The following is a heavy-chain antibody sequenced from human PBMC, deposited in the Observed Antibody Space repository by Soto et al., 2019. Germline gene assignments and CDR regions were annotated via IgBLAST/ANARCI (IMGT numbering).Heavy chain of an antibody. CDR3: VRRVSGNYDY. D-gene: IGHD1-7*01. CDR1: GFTFSSYD. Sequence: EVQLAESGGGMVQPGGSLRLSCVASGFTFSSYDMHWVRQAPGKGLEYVSSISSNGGTTYYGNSVKGRFTICRDNSKNTLYLQMGSLRAEDMAVYYCVRRVSGNYDYWGPGTLVTVSS. V-gene: IGHV3-64*01. J-gene: IGHJ4*02. CDR2: ISSNGGTT.